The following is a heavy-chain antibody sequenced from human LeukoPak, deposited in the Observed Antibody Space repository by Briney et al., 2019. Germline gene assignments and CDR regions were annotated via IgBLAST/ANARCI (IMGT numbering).Heavy chain of an antibody. D-gene: IGHD3-10*01. J-gene: IGHJ4*02. V-gene: IGHV3-30*04. CDR3: ARALGSGWVYFL. CDR2: ISFDESNK. CDR1: GFTFSNYA. Sequence: GRSLRLSCAASGFTFSNYAMHWVRQAPGKGLEWVAIISFDESNKYYADSVKGRSTISRDNSKNTLYLQMNSLRVEDTAVYYCARALGSGWVYFLGGQGTLVTVSS.